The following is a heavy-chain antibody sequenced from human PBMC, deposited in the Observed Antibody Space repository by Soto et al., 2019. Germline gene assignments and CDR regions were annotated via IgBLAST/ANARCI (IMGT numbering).Heavy chain of an antibody. CDR3: ARQYSNGWYFKH. CDR2: FYYSGST. CDR1: GGSISSSSYF. V-gene: IGHV4-39*01. Sequence: QLQLQESGSGLVKPSETLSLTCTVSGGSISSSSYFWGWIRQPPGKGLEGIGSFYYSGSTYYNPSLRSRVTISVDTSNNQFSLKLSSVTAADTAVYYCARQYSNGWYFKHWGQGTLVTVSS. J-gene: IGHJ1*01. D-gene: IGHD6-19*01.